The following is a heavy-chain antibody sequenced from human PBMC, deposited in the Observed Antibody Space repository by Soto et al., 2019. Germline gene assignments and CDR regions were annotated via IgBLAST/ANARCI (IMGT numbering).Heavy chain of an antibody. CDR3: ASQHYISYYFDY. CDR1: GFTFSSYG. CDR2: ISYDGSNK. Sequence: GGSLRLSCAASGFTFSSYGMHWVRQAPGKGLEWVAVISYDGSNKYYADSVKGRFTISRDNSKNTLYLQMNSLRAEDTAVYYCASQHYISYYFDYWGQGTLVTVSS. D-gene: IGHD4-4*01. V-gene: IGHV3-30*03. J-gene: IGHJ4*02.